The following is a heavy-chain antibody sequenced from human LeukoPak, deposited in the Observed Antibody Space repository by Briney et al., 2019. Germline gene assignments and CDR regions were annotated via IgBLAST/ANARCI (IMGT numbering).Heavy chain of an antibody. CDR2: IYYSGST. Sequence: PSETLFLTCTVSGGSISSYYWSWIRQPPGKGLEWIGYIYYSGSTNYNPSLKSRVTISVDTSKNQFSLKLSSVNAADTAVYYCASTPIGYSSGWYYFDYWGQGTLVTVSS. J-gene: IGHJ4*02. D-gene: IGHD6-19*01. CDR3: ASTPIGYSSGWYYFDY. CDR1: GGSISSYY. V-gene: IGHV4-59*01.